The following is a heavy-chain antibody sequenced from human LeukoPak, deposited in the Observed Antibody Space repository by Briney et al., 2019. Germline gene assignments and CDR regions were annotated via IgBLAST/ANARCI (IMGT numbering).Heavy chain of an antibody. D-gene: IGHD6-13*01. CDR2: IYSGGST. J-gene: IGHJ4*02. V-gene: IGHV3-53*01. CDR1: GDTVSSNH. Sequence: GGSLRLSCAASGDTVSSNHMSWVRQAPGKGLEWVSVIYSGGSTFYADSVKGRFTISRDNAKNSLYLQMNSLRAEDTAVYYCARDHYSRVDYWGQGTLVTVSS. CDR3: ARDHYSRVDY.